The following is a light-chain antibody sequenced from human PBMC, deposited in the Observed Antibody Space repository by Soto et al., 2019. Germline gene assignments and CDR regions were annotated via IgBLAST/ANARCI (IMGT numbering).Light chain of an antibody. J-gene: IGLJ7*01. CDR3: QSYDSRLSGYAV. CDR2: GNT. V-gene: IGLV1-40*01. CDR1: SSNIGAGYD. Sequence: QAVLTQPPSVSGAPGQRVTISCTGSSSNIGAGYDVHWYQQLPGTAPKLLIYGNTNRPSGVPDRFSGSKSGTSASLAITGLQAEDEADYYCQSYDSRLSGYAVFGGGTQLTVL.